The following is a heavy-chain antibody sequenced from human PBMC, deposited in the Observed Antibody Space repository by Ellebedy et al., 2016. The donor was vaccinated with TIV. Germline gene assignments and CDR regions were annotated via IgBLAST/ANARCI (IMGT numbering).Heavy chain of an antibody. CDR2: VSYSGAT. CDR1: GGAFNNYW. J-gene: IGHJ6*02. D-gene: IGHD3-10*01. CDR3: AREEVTVVRGTMRCQGKTRLGQGLAV. Sequence: MPSETLSLTCAVSGGAFNNYWRNWIRQAPGKGLEWVGCVSYSGATSYNPSLKNRVSISVYKSNHQVFLHLMSVTAADPGTYYCAREEVTVVRGTMRCQGKTRLGQGLAVWGQGPTVTVSS. V-gene: IGHV4-59*12.